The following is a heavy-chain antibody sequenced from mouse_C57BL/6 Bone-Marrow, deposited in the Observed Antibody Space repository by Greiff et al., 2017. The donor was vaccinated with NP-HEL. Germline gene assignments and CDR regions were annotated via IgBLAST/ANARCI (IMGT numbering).Heavy chain of an antibody. CDR3: ARPYCGSSPWYFDV. V-gene: IGHV5-6*01. J-gene: IGHJ1*03. CDR2: ISSGGSYT. Sequence: DVQLQESGGDLVKPGGSLKLSCAASGFTFSSYGMSWVRQTPDKRLEWVATISSGGSYTYYPDSVKGRFTISRDNAKNTLYLQMSRMKSEDTAMYYDARPYCGSSPWYFDVWGTGTTVTVSS. CDR1: GFTFSSYG. D-gene: IGHD1-1*01.